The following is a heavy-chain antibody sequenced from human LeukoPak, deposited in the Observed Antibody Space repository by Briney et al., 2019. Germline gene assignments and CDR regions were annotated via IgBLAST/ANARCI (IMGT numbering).Heavy chain of an antibody. Sequence: SETLSLTCAVYGGSFSGYYWGWIRQPPGKGLEWIGEINHSGSTNYNPSLKSRVTISVDTSKNQFSLKLSSVTAADTAVYYCARKAYYYGSGSYNYWGQGTLVTVSS. D-gene: IGHD3-10*01. J-gene: IGHJ4*02. V-gene: IGHV4-34*01. CDR3: ARKAYYYGSGSYNY. CDR1: GGSFSGYY. CDR2: INHSGST.